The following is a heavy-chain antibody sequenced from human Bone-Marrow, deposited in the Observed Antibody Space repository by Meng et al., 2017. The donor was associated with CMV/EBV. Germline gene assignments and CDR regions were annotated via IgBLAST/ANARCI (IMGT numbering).Heavy chain of an antibody. J-gene: IGHJ6*02. V-gene: IGHV3-30*02. CDR3: AKDRGSGSYYDMDYYYGMDV. CDR2: IRYDGSNK. D-gene: IGHD1-26*01. Sequence: GESLQISCAAPGFTFSSYGMHWVRQAPGKGLEWVAFIRYDGSNKYYADSVKRRFTISRDNSKNTLYLQMNSLRAEDTAVYYCAKDRGSGSYYDMDYYYGMDVWGQGTTVTVSS. CDR1: GFTFSSYG.